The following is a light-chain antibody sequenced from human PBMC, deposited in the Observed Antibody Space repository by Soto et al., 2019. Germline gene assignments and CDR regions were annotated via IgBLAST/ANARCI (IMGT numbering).Light chain of an antibody. CDR1: QSVSSTY. Sequence: EIVMTQSPGTLSLSPGERATLSCRASQSVSSTYLAWYQQKPGQAPRLLIYGASTRAAGIPDRFSGSGSGTDFTLTITRLEPEDSAVYFCQQYTGPPTTFGQGTLLENK. V-gene: IGKV3-20*01. CDR3: QQYTGPPTT. J-gene: IGKJ5*01. CDR2: GAS.